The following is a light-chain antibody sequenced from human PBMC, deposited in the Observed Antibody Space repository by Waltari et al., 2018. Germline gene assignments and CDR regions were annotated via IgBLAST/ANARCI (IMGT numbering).Light chain of an antibody. J-gene: IGLJ2*01. CDR3: GTWDSSLNGVI. V-gene: IGLV1-51*01. CDR2: ENN. Sequence: QSVLTQPPSVSAAPGQTVAISCSGSSSNIGNNYVSWYQQLPGTAPKLLIYENNKRPSGIPDRLSGSKSGTSGTRGITGLQTGDEADYYCGTWDSSLNGVIFGGGTKLTVL. CDR1: SSNIGNNY.